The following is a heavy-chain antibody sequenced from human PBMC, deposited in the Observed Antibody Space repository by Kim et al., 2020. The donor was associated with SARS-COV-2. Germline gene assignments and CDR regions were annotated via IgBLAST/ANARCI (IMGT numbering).Heavy chain of an antibody. J-gene: IGHJ4*02. V-gene: IGHV1-69*13. CDR2: IIPIFGTA. D-gene: IGHD6-19*01. Sequence: SVKVSCKASGGTFSSYAISWVRQAPGQGLEWMGGIIPIFGTANYAQKFQGRVTITADESTSTAYMELSSLRSEDTAVYYCARDRRGSGWSLDYWGQGTLVTVSS. CDR3: ARDRRGSGWSLDY. CDR1: GGTFSSYA.